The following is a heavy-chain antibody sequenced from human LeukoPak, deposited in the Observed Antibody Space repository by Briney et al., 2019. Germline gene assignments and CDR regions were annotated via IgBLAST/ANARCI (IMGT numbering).Heavy chain of an antibody. CDR3: ARRGAGRTGFLMYFDD. CDR2: IYTSGST. D-gene: IGHD3-10*01. V-gene: IGHV4-4*09. J-gene: IGHJ4*02. CDR1: GGSISSYY. Sequence: SETLSLTCTVSGGSISSYYWSWIRQPPGKGLEWIGHIYTSGSTNYNPSLKSRVTISVDTSKNQFSLKLSSVTAADTAVYYCARRGAGRTGFLMYFDDWGQGTLVTVSS.